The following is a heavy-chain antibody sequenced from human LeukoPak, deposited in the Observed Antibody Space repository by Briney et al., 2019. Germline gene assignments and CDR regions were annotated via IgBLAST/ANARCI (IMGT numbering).Heavy chain of an antibody. CDR2: IYHSGST. D-gene: IGHD7-27*01. J-gene: IGHJ4*02. V-gene: IGHV4-30-2*01. CDR1: GGSISSGGYS. CDR3: AREGTGGPFDY. Sequence: SLTLSLTCAVSGGSISSGGYSWSWIRQPPGKGLEWIGYIYHSGSTYYNPSLKNRVTISVDRSKNQFSLKLSSVTAADTAVYYCAREGTGGPFDYWGQGTLVTVSS.